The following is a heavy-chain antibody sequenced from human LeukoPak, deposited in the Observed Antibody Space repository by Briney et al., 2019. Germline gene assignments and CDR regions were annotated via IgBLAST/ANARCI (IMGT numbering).Heavy chain of an antibody. CDR1: GFTFSGYW. CDR3: TRDNPFGAY. V-gene: IGHV3-7*03. D-gene: IGHD3-3*01. J-gene: IGHJ4*02. Sequence: GGSLRLSCAASGFTFSGYWMTWVRQAPGKGLEWVANIKQDESEKYYVDSVKGRFTISRDNAKNSLYLQMNSLRAEDTAVYYCTRDNPFGAYWGQGTLVTVSS. CDR2: IKQDESEK.